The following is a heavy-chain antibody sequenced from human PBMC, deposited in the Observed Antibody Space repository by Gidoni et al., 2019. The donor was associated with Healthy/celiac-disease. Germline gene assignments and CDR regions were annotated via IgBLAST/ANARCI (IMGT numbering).Heavy chain of an antibody. D-gene: IGHD2-21*02. CDR2: INHSGST. CDR1: GGSFSGYY. J-gene: IGHJ4*02. CDR3: ARGAVVVTAIAYFDF. Sequence: QVHLQQWGVGLLKPSETLSLTCAVYGGSFSGYYWSWIRQPPGKGLEWIGEINHSGSTNYNPYLKSRVTISVDTSKNQFSLKLSSVTAADTAVFYCARGAVVVTAIAYFDFWGQGTLVTVSS. V-gene: IGHV4-34*01.